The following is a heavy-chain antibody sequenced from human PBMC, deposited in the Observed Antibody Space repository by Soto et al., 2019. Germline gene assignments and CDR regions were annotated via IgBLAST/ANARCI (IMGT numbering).Heavy chain of an antibody. CDR1: GGSISSYY. CDR2: IYYSGST. J-gene: IGHJ5*02. V-gene: IGHV4-59*01. Sequence: SETLSLTCTVSGGSISSYYWSWIRQPPGKGLEWIGYIYYSGSTNYNPSLKSRVTISVDTSKNQFSLKLSSVTAADTAVYYCARDLRLNYGGNSKNWFDPWGQGTLVTVSS. CDR3: ARDLRLNYGGNSKNWFDP. D-gene: IGHD4-17*01.